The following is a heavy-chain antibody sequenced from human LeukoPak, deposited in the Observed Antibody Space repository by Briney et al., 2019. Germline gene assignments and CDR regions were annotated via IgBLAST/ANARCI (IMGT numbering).Heavy chain of an antibody. D-gene: IGHD6-13*01. CDR3: ARSIAAAGYDY. J-gene: IGHJ4*02. V-gene: IGHV1-8*01. CDR1: GYTFTSYD. Sequence: ASVKVSCKASGYTFTSYDINWVRQATGQGLEWMGWMNPNSGNTGYAQKFQGRVTITRNTSISTAYMELSSLRSEDTAVYYCARSIAAAGYDYWGQGTLVTVSS. CDR2: MNPNSGNT.